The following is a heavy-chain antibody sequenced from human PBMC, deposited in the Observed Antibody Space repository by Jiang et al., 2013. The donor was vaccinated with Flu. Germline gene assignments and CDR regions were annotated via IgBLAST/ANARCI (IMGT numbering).Heavy chain of an antibody. CDR2: IYYSGST. CDR1: GGSISSYY. Sequence: GSGLVKPSETLSLTCTVSGGSISSYYWSWIRQPPGKGLEWIGYIYYSGSTNYNPSLKSRVTISVDTSKNQFSLKLSSVTAADTAVYYCARLRYGGGSYWDYYYYGMDV. V-gene: IGHV4-59*08. CDR3: ARLRYGGGSYWDYYYYGMDV. D-gene: IGHD1-26*01. J-gene: IGHJ6*01.